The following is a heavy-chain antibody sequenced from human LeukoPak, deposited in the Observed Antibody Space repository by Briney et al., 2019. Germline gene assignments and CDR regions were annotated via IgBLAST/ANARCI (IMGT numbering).Heavy chain of an antibody. J-gene: IGHJ4*02. CDR2: ISSSGSII. V-gene: IGHV3-48*03. CDR1: GFTFSSYE. Sequence: GGSLRLSCAASGFTFSSYEMNWVRQAPGKGLEWVSYISSSGSIIYYADSVKGRFTISRDNAKNSLYLQMNSLRAEDTAVYYCAREGCSGGSCYFDYWGQGTLVTVSS. CDR3: AREGCSGGSCYFDY. D-gene: IGHD2-15*01.